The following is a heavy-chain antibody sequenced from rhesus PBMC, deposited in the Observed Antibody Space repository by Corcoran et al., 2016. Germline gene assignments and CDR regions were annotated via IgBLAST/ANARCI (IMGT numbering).Heavy chain of an antibody. D-gene: IGHD2-27*01. V-gene: IGHV4-80*01. CDR1: GGSFSSYW. CDR2: INGINGKT. CDR3: ARLVVFTAHDY. Sequence: QVQLQESGPGLVKPSETLSLTCAVSGGSFSSYWWTWIRQPPGKGLEWIGEINGINGKTNYNPSLKSRVTISKDASKNQFSLKLDSLTAADTAVYYCARLVVFTAHDYWGQGVLVTVSS. J-gene: IGHJ4*01.